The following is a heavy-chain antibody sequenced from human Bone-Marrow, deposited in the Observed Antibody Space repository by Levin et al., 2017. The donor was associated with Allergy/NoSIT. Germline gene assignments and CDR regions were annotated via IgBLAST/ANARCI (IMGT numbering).Heavy chain of an antibody. CDR2: LYYSGTT. Sequence: SETLSLTCNVSGAYITSSDHYWGWIRQSPGKDLEWIGSLYYSGTTYYNPSLKSRVTISLNTSKNQFSLRLSSVTAADTAVYLCASGNYNILTGYFRAAPFDIWGQGTLVTVSS. CDR1: GAYITSSDHY. V-gene: IGHV4-39*01. J-gene: IGHJ3*02. CDR3: ASGNYNILTGYFRAAPFDI. D-gene: IGHD3-9*01.